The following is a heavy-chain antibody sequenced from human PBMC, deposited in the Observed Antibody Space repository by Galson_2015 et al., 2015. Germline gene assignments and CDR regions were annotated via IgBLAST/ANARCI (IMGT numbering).Heavy chain of an antibody. CDR3: TTDRATIFGVVTTQAFDY. V-gene: IGHV3-15*01. J-gene: IGHJ4*02. CDR1: GFTFSNAW. CDR2: IKSKTDGGTT. Sequence: SLRLSCAASGFTFSNAWMSWVRQAPGKGLEWVGRIKSKTDGGTTDYAAPVKGRFTISRDDPKNTLYLQMNSLKTEDTAVYYCTTDRATIFGVVTTQAFDYWGQGTLVTVSS. D-gene: IGHD3-3*01.